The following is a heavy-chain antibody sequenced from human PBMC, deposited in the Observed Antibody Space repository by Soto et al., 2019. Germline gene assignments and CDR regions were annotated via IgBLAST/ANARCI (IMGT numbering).Heavy chain of an antibody. D-gene: IGHD6-13*01. J-gene: IGHJ4*02. V-gene: IGHV3-30*18. CDR1: VFTFSSYG. CDR2: ISYDGSNK. CDR3: AKDRRIAAAGFDY. Sequence: PWWSLRLSCSASVFTFSSYGMHWFRQAPGKGLEWVAVISYDGSNKYYADSVKGRFTISRDNSKNTLYLQMNSLRAEDTAVYYCAKDRRIAAAGFDYWGQGTLVTVSS.